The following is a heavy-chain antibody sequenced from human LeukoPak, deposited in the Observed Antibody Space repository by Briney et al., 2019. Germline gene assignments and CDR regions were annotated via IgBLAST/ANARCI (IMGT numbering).Heavy chain of an antibody. D-gene: IGHD5-18*01. CDR1: GGSMSPYH. V-gene: IGHV4-59*08. J-gene: IGHJ4*02. CDR3: ARGRPHFRVGYSYGYFDY. CDR2: IYYSGST. Sequence: SETLSLTCTVSGGSMSPYHWGWIRQPPGKGLEWTGYIYYSGSTNYNPSLNSRVTISVDTSKNQFSLRLSSVTAADTAIYYCARGRPHFRVGYSYGYFDYWGQGTLVTVSS.